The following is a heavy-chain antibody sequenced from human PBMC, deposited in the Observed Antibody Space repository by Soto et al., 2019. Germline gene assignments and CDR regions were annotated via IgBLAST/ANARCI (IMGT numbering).Heavy chain of an antibody. D-gene: IGHD1-20*01. J-gene: IGHJ4*01. V-gene: IGHV3-23*01. CDR2: ISGSGDTT. CDR3: AKDMKYNWNDDDY. Sequence: EVQLLESGGGLVQPGGSLRLSCAGSGFTFSSYAMSWVRQAPGKGLEWVSAISGSGDTTYYADSVKGRFTISRDNTKNTRYLQMNSLRVEDTAVYYCAKDMKYNWNDDDYWGHGILVTVSS. CDR1: GFTFSSYA.